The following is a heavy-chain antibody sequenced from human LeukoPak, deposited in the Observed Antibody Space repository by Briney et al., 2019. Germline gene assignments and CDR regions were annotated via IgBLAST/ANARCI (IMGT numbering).Heavy chain of an antibody. J-gene: IGHJ6*03. Sequence: ASVKVSCKASGYTFTSYGTSWVRQAPGQGLEGMGWISAYNGNTNYAQKLQGRVTMTTDTSTSTAYMELRSLRSDDTAVYYCARGASSIAARPPYYYYYMDVWGKGTTVTVSS. D-gene: IGHD6-6*01. V-gene: IGHV1-18*01. CDR1: GYTFTSYG. CDR2: ISAYNGNT. CDR3: ARGASSIAARPPYYYYYMDV.